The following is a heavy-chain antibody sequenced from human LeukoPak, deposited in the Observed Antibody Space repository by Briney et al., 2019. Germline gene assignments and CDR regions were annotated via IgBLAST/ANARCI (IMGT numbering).Heavy chain of an antibody. CDR3: ARVGRGDHTWGSYYCDH. CDR2: ISCGGRT. Sequence: PSETLSLTCTVSGDSFSSYHWSWLRQPPGKGLEWIGYISCGGRTSYNPSLQSRVTISVDTSKNQFSLKLSSVTAADTAVYYCARVGRGDHTWGSYYCDHWGQGTLVSVSS. V-gene: IGHV4-59*01. J-gene: IGHJ4*02. D-gene: IGHD3-16*01. CDR1: GDSFSSYH.